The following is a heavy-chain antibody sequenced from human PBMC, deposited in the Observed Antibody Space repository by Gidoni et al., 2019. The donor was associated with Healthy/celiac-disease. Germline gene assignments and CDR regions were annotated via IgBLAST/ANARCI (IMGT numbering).Heavy chain of an antibody. J-gene: IGHJ4*02. CDR1: GFPFSSCS. CDR3: ARAGYSSSWYLNYFDY. V-gene: IGHV3-21*01. D-gene: IGHD6-13*01. CDR2: ISSSSSYI. Sequence: EVQLVESGGGLVKPGGSLRLSCAASGFPFSSCSMNWVRQAPGKGLEGVSSISSSSSYIYYADSVKGRFTISRDNAKNSLYRQMNSLRAEDTAGYYCARAGYSSSWYLNYFDYWGQGTLVTVSS.